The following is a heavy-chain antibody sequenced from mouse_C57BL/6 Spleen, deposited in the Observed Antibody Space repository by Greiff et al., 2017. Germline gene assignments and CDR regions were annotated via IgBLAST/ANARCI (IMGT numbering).Heavy chain of an antibody. Sequence: EVQRVESGGGLVQPKGSLKLSCAASGFSFNTYAMNWVRQAPGKGLEWVARIRSKSNNYATYYADSVKDRFTISRDDSESMLYLQMNNLKTEDTAMYYCVKGYYGNDYYAMDYWGQGTSVTVSS. CDR3: VKGYYGNDYYAMDY. CDR1: GFSFNTYA. V-gene: IGHV10-1*01. D-gene: IGHD2-1*01. J-gene: IGHJ4*01. CDR2: IRSKSNNYAT.